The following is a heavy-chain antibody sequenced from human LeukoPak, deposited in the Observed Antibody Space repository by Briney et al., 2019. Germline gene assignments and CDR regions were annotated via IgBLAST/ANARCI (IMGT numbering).Heavy chain of an antibody. CDR1: GYTFTSYG. Sequence: GASVKVSCKASGYTFTSYGISWVRQAPGQGLEWMGIINPSGGSTSYAQKFQGRVTMTRDTSTSTVYMELSSLRSEDTAVYYCARDLWTNYFDYWGQGTLVTVSS. V-gene: IGHV1-46*01. J-gene: IGHJ4*02. CDR2: INPSGGST. CDR3: ARDLWTNYFDY. D-gene: IGHD3-10*01.